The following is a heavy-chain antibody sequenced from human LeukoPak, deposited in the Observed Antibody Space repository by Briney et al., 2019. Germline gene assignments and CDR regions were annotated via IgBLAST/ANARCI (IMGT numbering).Heavy chain of an antibody. Sequence: GGSLRLSCSASGFTFNNYAMHWVRQAPGKGLEYVSAISSDGGSTYYADSVRGRFTISRDNSKNTLYLQMSSLRAEDTAVYYCVRSWGPYCSSTSCHDYYYGMDVWGQGTTVTVSS. CDR1: GFTFNNYA. D-gene: IGHD2-2*01. CDR2: ISSDGGST. V-gene: IGHV3-64D*09. CDR3: VRSWGPYCSSTSCHDYYYGMDV. J-gene: IGHJ6*02.